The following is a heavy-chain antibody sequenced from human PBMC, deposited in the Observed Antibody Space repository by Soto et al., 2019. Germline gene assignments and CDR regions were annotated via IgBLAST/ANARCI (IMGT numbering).Heavy chain of an antibody. Sequence: EVQLLESGGGLVQPGGSLRLSCAASGFTFSSYAMSWVRQAPGKGLEWVSAISGSGGSTYYADSVKGRFTISRDNAKNSLYLQMNSLRAEDTAVYYCAGTQQLVPRWFDPWGQGTLVTVSS. CDR1: GFTFSSYA. V-gene: IGHV3-23*01. CDR3: AGTQQLVPRWFDP. CDR2: ISGSGGST. J-gene: IGHJ5*02. D-gene: IGHD6-6*01.